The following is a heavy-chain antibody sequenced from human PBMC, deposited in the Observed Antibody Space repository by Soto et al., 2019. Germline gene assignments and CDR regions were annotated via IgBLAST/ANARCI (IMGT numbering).Heavy chain of an antibody. Sequence: QVQLQESGPGLVKPSQTLSLTCTVSGGSISSGGYYWSWIRQHPGKGLEWIGYIYYSGSTYYNPSLKSRVTISVDTSKNQFSLKLSSVTAADTAVYYCATRSSPRGLTVTTFDYWGQGTLVTVSS. CDR1: GGSISSGGYY. V-gene: IGHV4-31*03. CDR3: ATRSSPRGLTVTTFDY. CDR2: IYYSGST. D-gene: IGHD4-17*01. J-gene: IGHJ4*02.